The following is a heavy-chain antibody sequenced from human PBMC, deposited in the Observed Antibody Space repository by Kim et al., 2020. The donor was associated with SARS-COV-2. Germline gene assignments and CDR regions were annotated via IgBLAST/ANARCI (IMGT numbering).Heavy chain of an antibody. Sequence: GGSLRLSCAASGFTFSSYSMNWVRQAPGKGLEWVSYISSSSSTIYYADSVKGRFTISRDNAKNSLYLQMNSLRDEDTAVYYCARDHHSSSWEYSYYGMYVWGQGTTVTVSS. CDR1: GFTFSSYS. CDR2: ISSSSSTI. V-gene: IGHV3-48*02. CDR3: ARDHHSSSWEYSYYGMYV. J-gene: IGHJ6*02. D-gene: IGHD6-13*01.